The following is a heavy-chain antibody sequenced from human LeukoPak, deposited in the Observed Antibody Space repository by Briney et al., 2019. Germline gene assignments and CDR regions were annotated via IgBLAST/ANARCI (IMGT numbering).Heavy chain of an antibody. CDR1: GYTLNGLS. D-gene: IGHD6-13*01. CDR2: FDPEDGET. J-gene: IGHJ4*02. CDR3: ATLGSSWTHYY. Sequence: ASVKVSCKASGYTLNGLSIHWVRQAPGKGREWMGGFDPEDGETIYAQKFQGRVNMTEDTSTGTVYMELSSLRSEDTDVYYCATLGSSWTHYYWGQGTLVTVSS. V-gene: IGHV1-24*01.